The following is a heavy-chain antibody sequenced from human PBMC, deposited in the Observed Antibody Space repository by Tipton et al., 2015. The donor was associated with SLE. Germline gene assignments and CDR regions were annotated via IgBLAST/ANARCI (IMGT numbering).Heavy chain of an antibody. V-gene: IGHV4-31*03. CDR1: GGSISSGGYY. Sequence: TLSLTCTVSGGSISSGGYYWSWIRQHPGKGLEWIGYIYYSGSTYYNPSLKGRLSVSTDLSKNQFSLNLSSVTVADTGVYYCARSRRGYGRLYFFDYWGQGTLVTVSS. CDR3: ARSRRGYGRLYFFDY. CDR2: IYYSGST. J-gene: IGHJ4*02. D-gene: IGHD5-12*01.